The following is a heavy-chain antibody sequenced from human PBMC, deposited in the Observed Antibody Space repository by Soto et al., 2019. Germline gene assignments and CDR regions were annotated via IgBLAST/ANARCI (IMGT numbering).Heavy chain of an antibody. D-gene: IGHD3-22*01. CDR2: INHSGST. J-gene: IGHJ4*02. Sequence: QVQLQQWGAGLLKPSETLSLTCAVYGGSFSGYYWSWIRQPPGKGLEWIGEINHSGSTNYNPSLKSRVTISVDTSKNQFSLKLSSVTAADTAVYYCARGGDSSGYHYGYYFDYWGQGTLVTVSS. CDR3: ARGGDSSGYHYGYYFDY. V-gene: IGHV4-34*01. CDR1: GGSFSGYY.